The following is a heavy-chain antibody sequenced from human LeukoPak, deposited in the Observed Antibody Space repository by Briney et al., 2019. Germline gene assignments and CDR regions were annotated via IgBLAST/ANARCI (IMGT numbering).Heavy chain of an antibody. CDR3: ARVGTAMVKVYYFDY. Sequence: SETLSLTCTVSGGSISSSSYYWGWIRQPPGKGLEWIGSIYYSGSTYYNPSLKSRVTISVDTSKNQFSLKLSSVTAADTAVYYCARVGTAMVKVYYFDYWGQGTLVTVSS. D-gene: IGHD5-18*01. V-gene: IGHV4-39*07. CDR2: IYYSGST. CDR1: GGSISSSSYY. J-gene: IGHJ4*02.